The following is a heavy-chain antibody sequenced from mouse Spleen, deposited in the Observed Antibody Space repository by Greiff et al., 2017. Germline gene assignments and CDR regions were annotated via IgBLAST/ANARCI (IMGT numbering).Heavy chain of an antibody. J-gene: IGHJ4*01. V-gene: IGHV1-52*01. Sequence: QVQLQQPGAELVRPGSSVKLSCKASGYTFTSYWMHWVKQRPIQGLEWIGNIDPSDSETHYNQKFKDKATLTVDKSSSTAYMQLSSLTSEDSAVYYCARGLYDYDGVDYWGQGTSVTVSS. D-gene: IGHD2-4*01. CDR3: ARGLYDYDGVDY. CDR1: GYTFTSYW. CDR2: IDPSDSET.